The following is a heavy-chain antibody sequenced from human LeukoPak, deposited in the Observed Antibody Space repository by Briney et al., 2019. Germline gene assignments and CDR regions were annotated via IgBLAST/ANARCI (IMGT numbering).Heavy chain of an antibody. J-gene: IGHJ4*02. V-gene: IGHV4-39*07. CDR2: IYYSGST. CDR3: ARQWLDNNSLDY. CDR1: GGSISSSSYY. Sequence: SETLSLTCTVSGGSISSSSYYWGWIRQPPGKGLEWIGSIYYSGSTYYNPSLKSRVTISVDTSKNQFSLKLSSVTAADTAVYYCARQWLDNNSLDYWGQGTLVTVSS. D-gene: IGHD6-19*01.